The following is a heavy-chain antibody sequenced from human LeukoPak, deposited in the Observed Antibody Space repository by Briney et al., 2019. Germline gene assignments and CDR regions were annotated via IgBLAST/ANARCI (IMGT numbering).Heavy chain of an antibody. Sequence: SETLSLTCTVSGYPISSGYYWGWIRQPPGKGLEWIGSIYHSGRTYYNPSLKSRVTISLDTSKNQFSLKLTSVTAADTAVFYCARRTTYVGWLPSESPSCFDYWGQGTLVTVSS. CDR1: GYPISSGYY. D-gene: IGHD5-12*01. J-gene: IGHJ4*02. V-gene: IGHV4-38-2*02. CDR2: IYHSGRT. CDR3: ARRTTYVGWLPSESPSCFDY.